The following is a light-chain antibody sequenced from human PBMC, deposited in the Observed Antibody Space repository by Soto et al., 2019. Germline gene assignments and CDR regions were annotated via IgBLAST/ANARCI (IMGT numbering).Light chain of an antibody. CDR2: GAS. J-gene: IGKJ4*01. CDR3: QHYYKRPLT. CDR1: QSVGTK. Sequence: EIVMTQSPATLSVSPGDRATLSCRAGQSVGTKLAWYQQKPGQAPRLLIYGASSRATGIPARFSGSGSGTEVSLTISSLQSEDSAIYYCQHYYKRPLTFGGGAKVEIK. V-gene: IGKV3-15*01.